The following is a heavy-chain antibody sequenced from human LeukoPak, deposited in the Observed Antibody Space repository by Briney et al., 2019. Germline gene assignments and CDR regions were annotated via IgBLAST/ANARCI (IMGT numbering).Heavy chain of an antibody. Sequence: PGGSLRLSCAASGFTFSSYAMSWVGQGPGKGLEGVSAISGSGVSTYYAASVKGRFTISRDNSKNTLYLQMNSLRAEDTAVYYCAKSAGVGATAPFDYWGQGTLVTVSS. J-gene: IGHJ4*02. D-gene: IGHD1-26*01. CDR3: AKSAGVGATAPFDY. V-gene: IGHV3-23*01. CDR1: GFTFSSYA. CDR2: ISGSGVST.